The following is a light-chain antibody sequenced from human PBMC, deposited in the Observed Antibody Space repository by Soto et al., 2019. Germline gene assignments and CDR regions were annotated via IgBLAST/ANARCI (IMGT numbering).Light chain of an antibody. CDR2: EVN. V-gene: IGLV2-14*01. CDR3: SSYTSSSTLYV. Sequence: QSALTQPASVSGSPRQSITISCTGASSDVGGYTYVSWYQQHPGKAPKLMIYEVNNRPSGVSHRFSGSKSGNTASLTISGLQDEDEDDYYCSSYTSSSTLYVFGTGTKVTVL. J-gene: IGLJ1*01. CDR1: SSDVGGYTY.